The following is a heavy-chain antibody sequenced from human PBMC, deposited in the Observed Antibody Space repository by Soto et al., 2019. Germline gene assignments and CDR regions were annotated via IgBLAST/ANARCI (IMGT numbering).Heavy chain of an antibody. V-gene: IGHV1-3*01. CDR2: INAGNGNT. J-gene: IGHJ4*02. CDR3: ASGKGGSYYQFQY. CDR1: GYTFTSYA. D-gene: IGHD1-26*01. Sequence: ASVKVSCKASGYTFTSYAMHWVRQAPGQRLEWMGWINAGNGNTKYSQKFQGRVTITRDTSASTAYMELSSLRSEDTAVYYCASGKGGSYYQFQYWGQGTLVNVS.